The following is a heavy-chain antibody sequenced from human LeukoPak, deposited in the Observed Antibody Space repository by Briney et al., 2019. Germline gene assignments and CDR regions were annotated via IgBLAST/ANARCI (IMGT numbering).Heavy chain of an antibody. D-gene: IGHD3-22*01. Sequence: GGSLRLSCAASGFSVSNNYVRWVRQAPGKGLEWVSLIYSGGDKRYAASVKGRFTISRDNSKNTLYLQMDSLRVEDTAVYYCGGYSSLDHWGQGTLVTVSS. CDR3: GGYSSLDH. J-gene: IGHJ4*02. CDR1: GFSVSNNY. CDR2: IYSGGDK. V-gene: IGHV3-53*01.